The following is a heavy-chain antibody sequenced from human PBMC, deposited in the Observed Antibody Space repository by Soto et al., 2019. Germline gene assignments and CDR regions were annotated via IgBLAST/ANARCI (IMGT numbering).Heavy chain of an antibody. CDR1: GFTFSNAW. V-gene: IGHV3-15*01. J-gene: IGHJ4*02. Sequence: GGSLRLSCAASGFTFSNAWMSWVRQAPGKGLEWVGRIKSKTDGGTTDYAAPVKGRFTISRDDSKNTLYLQMNSLKTEDTAVYYCTTDKEQWLGLTDYWGQGTLVTVSS. D-gene: IGHD6-19*01. CDR2: IKSKTDGGTT. CDR3: TTDKEQWLGLTDY.